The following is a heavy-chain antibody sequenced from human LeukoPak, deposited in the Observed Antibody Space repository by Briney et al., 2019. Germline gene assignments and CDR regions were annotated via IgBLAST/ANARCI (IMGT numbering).Heavy chain of an antibody. D-gene: IGHD6-19*01. CDR1: GFTFSSYN. CDR2: ISSNSSYI. J-gene: IGHJ4*02. V-gene: IGHV3-21*01. Sequence: PGGSLRLSCAASGFTFSSYNMNWVRQAPGKGLEWVSSISSNSSYIYYADSVKGRFTISRDNAKNSLYLQMNSLRVEDTAVYYCARAPTFSGWFDYWGEGTLVTVSS. CDR3: ARAPTFSGWFDY.